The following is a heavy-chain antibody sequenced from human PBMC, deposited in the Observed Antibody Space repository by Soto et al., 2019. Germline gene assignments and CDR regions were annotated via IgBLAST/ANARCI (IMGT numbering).Heavy chain of an antibody. D-gene: IGHD5-18*01. V-gene: IGHV3-23*01. Sequence: GGSLRLSCAASGFTFTNYAMSWVRQAPGKGLEWVSSISASGENTYYADYVKGRFTISRDTSKNTLSLQMISLRAEDTAVYYCAGGAMVTPYYYGLDVWGQGTTVTVSS. CDR3: AGGAMVTPYYYGLDV. CDR2: ISASGENT. CDR1: GFTFTNYA. J-gene: IGHJ6*02.